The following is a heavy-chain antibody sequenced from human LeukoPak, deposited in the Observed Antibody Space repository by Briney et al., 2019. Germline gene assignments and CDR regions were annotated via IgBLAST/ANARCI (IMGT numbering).Heavy chain of an antibody. CDR3: ARDVGDWGHDAFDI. J-gene: IGHJ3*02. D-gene: IGHD2-21*01. V-gene: IGHV3-48*04. CDR1: GFTFGSYA. CDR2: ISSSGSTI. Sequence: PGGSLRLSCAASGFTFGSYAMSWVRQAPGKGLEWVSYISSSGSTIYYADSVEGRFTISRDNAKNSLYLQMNSLRAEDTAVYYCARDVGDWGHDAFDIWGQGTMVTVSS.